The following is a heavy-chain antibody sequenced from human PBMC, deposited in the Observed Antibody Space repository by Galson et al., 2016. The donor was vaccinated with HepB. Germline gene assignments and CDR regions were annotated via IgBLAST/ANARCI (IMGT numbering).Heavy chain of an antibody. CDR3: SRGSQDDIEVVGDLEQDY. Sequence: SLRLSCAASGFIFSQYGMHWVRQAPGKGLESVAVIGRDGRNEYYADSVKGRFTISRDNSKNTLYVQMNNLRVEDTAVYYCSRGSQDDIEVVGDLEQDYWGQGTLVTVSS. D-gene: IGHD2-15*01. V-gene: IGHV3-33*01. J-gene: IGHJ4*02. CDR2: IGRDGRNE. CDR1: GFIFSQYG.